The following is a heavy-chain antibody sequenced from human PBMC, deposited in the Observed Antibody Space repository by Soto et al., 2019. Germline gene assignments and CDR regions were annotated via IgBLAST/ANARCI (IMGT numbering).Heavy chain of an antibody. CDR3: ARGLGIVYWFDP. D-gene: IGHD2-15*01. CDR2: IWNDGNGY. CDR1: GFTFNNYG. V-gene: IGHV3-33*01. J-gene: IGHJ5*02. Sequence: PGGSLRLSCAASGFTFNNYGMHWVRQAPGKGLEWVAVIWNDGNGYYYANSVKGRFTISRDNAKNTLYLQMSSLRVEDTAVYYCARGLGIVYWFDPWGQGTLVTVSS.